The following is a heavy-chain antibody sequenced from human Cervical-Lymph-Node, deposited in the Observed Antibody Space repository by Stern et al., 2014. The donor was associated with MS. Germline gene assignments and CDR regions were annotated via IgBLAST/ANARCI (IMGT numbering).Heavy chain of an antibody. V-gene: IGHV1-46*01. CDR2: IKPSGGST. D-gene: IGHD1-26*01. Sequence: VQLEESGAEVREPGASVKVSCKASGYTFTNYYMHWVRQAPGQGLEWMGMIKPSGGSTSSAQKFQGRVTMTRDTSTSTVYMELSSLRSEDTAVYYCARDHGGTYYGLPDYWGQGTLVTVSS. CDR3: ARDHGGTYYGLPDY. CDR1: GYTFTNYY. J-gene: IGHJ4*02.